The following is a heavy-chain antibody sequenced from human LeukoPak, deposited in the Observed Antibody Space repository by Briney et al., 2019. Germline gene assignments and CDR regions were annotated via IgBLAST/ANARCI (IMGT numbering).Heavy chain of an antibody. CDR3: ARAVAARPFDP. V-gene: IGHV1-69*04. D-gene: IGHD6-6*01. Sequence: SVKVSCKASGGTFSSYAISWVRQAPGQGLEWMGRIIPIFGIANYAQKFQGRVTIAADKSTSTAYMELSSLRSEDTAVYYCARAVAARPFDPWGQGTLVTVSS. CDR2: IIPIFGIA. CDR1: GGTFSSYA. J-gene: IGHJ5*02.